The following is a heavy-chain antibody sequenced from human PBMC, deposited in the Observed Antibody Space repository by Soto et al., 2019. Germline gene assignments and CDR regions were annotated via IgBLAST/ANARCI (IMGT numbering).Heavy chain of an antibody. CDR2: IYYSGST. V-gene: IGHV4-59*01. Sequence: SETLSLTCAVSGGSISSYYWSWIRQPPGKGLEWIGYIYYSGSTNYNPSLKSRVTISVDTSKNQFSLKLSSVTAADTAVYYCARDSYYYGSGSYYRDDAFDIWGQGTMVTVSS. J-gene: IGHJ3*02. D-gene: IGHD3-10*01. CDR1: GGSISSYY. CDR3: ARDSYYYGSGSYYRDDAFDI.